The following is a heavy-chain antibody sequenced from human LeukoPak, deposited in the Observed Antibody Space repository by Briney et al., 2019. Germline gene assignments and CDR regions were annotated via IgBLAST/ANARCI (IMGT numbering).Heavy chain of an antibody. CDR2: IVVGSGNT. D-gene: IGHD2-2*01. V-gene: IGHV1-58*01. CDR1: GFTFTSSA. J-gene: IGHJ4*02. Sequence: GTSVKVSCKASGFTFTSSAVQWVRQARGQRLEWIGWIVVGSGNTNYAQKFQERVTITRDMSTSTAYMELSSLRSEDTAVYYCAAGSVSSTEYYFDYWGQGTLVTVSS. CDR3: AAGSVSSTEYYFDY.